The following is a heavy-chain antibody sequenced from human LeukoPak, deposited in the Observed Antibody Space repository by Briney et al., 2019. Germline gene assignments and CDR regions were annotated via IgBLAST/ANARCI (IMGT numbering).Heavy chain of an antibody. J-gene: IGHJ4*02. CDR3: ARDQMVNYYDS. V-gene: IGHV4-59*01. D-gene: IGHD3-22*01. Sequence: SETLSLTCTVSGGSISSYYWSWIRQPPGKGLEWIGYIYYSGSTNYNPSLKSRVTISVDTSKNQFSLKLSSVTAADTAVYYCARDQMVNYYDSWGQGTLVTVSS. CDR1: GGSISSYY. CDR2: IYYSGST.